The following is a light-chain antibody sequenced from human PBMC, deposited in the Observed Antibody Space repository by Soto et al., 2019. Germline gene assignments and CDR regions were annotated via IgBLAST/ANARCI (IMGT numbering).Light chain of an antibody. CDR2: GAS. CDR1: QSVGTN. CDR3: HQYNAWPS. J-gene: IGKJ2*01. V-gene: IGKV3-15*01. Sequence: EVVMTQFPATLSVSPGEKATLSGRASQSVGTNLVWYQQKPCQAPWLLIYGASTRATGVPARFSGSGSGTEFTLTICNLPSEDFAVDSCHQYNAWPSFGQGIKL.